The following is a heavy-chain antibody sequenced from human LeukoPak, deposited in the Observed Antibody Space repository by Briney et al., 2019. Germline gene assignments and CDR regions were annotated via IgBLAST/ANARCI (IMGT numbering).Heavy chain of an antibody. CDR2: IYHIGST. CDR1: GGSISSSNW. CDR3: ARGSLGYCSSTSCYGWFDY. Sequence: SETLSLTCAVSGGSISSSNWWSWVRQPPGKGLERIREIYHIGSTNYNPSLNSRVTISVDHSKHQFSLKLSSVTAADTAVYYCARGSLGYCSSTSCYGWFDYWGQGTLVTVSS. J-gene: IGHJ4*02. D-gene: IGHD2-2*01. V-gene: IGHV4-4*02.